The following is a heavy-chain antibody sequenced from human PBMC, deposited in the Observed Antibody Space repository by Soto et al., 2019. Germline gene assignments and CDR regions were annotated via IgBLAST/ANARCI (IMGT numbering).Heavy chain of an antibody. J-gene: IGHJ4*02. CDR2: INPSGGST. D-gene: IGHD3-22*01. CDR3: ASSPIYYYDSSGYGPLDY. CDR1: GYTFTSYY. V-gene: IGHV1-46*01. Sequence: ASVKVSCKASGYTFTSYYMHWVRQAPGQGLEWVGIINPSGGSTSYAQKFQGRVTMTRDTSTSTVYMELSSLRSEDTAVYYCASSPIYYYDSSGYGPLDYWGQGTLVTVSS.